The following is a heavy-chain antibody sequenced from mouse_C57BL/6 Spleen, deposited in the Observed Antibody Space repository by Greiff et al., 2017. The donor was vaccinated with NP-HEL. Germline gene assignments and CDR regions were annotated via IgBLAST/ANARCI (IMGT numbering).Heavy chain of an antibody. Sequence: QVQLKQPGAELVMPGASVKLSCKASGYTFTSYWMHWVKQRPGQGLEWIGEIDPSDSYTNYNQKFKGKSTLTVDKSSSTAYMQLSSLTSEDSAVYYCAIYDYDDAYWGQGTLVTVSA. CDR2: IDPSDSYT. D-gene: IGHD2-4*01. J-gene: IGHJ3*01. CDR1: GYTFTSYW. V-gene: IGHV1-69*01. CDR3: AIYDYDDAY.